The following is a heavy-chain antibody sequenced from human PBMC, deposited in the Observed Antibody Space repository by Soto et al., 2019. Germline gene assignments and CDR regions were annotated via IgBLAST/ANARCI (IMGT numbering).Heavy chain of an antibody. V-gene: IGHV1-18*01. J-gene: IGHJ5*02. D-gene: IGHD3-22*01. CDR1: GYTFTSYG. CDR3: ARVPSIVVAPDWFDP. Sequence: ASVKVSCKASGYTFTSYGISWVRQAPGQGLEWMGWISAYNGNTNYARKLQGRVTMTTDTSTSTAYMELRSLRSDDTAVYYCARVPSIVVAPDWFDPWGQGTLVTVSS. CDR2: ISAYNGNT.